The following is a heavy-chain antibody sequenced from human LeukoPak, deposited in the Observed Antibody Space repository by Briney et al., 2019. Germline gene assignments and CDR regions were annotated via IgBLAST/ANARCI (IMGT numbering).Heavy chain of an antibody. CDR1: GFTFSTYW. J-gene: IGHJ4*02. V-gene: IGHV3-7*04. D-gene: IGHD3-10*01. CDR2: IKQDGSEK. CDR3: ARVTYYYGSGSYPHDY. Sequence: HPGGSLRLSCAASGFTFSTYWMSWVRQAPGKGLEWVANIKQDGSEKHYVDSVKGRFTISRDNAKNSLDLQMNSLRVDDMGVYYCARVTYYYGSGSYPHDYWGQGTLVTVSS.